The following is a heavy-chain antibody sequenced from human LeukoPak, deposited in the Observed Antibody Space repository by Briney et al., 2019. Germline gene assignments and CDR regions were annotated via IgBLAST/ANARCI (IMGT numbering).Heavy chain of an antibody. CDR1: GGSISSSSYY. V-gene: IGHV4-39*01. CDR2: IYYSGST. D-gene: IGHD3-10*01. J-gene: IGHJ5*02. Sequence: SETLSLXCTVSGGSISSSSYYWGWIRQPPGKGLEWIGSIYYSGSTYYNPSLKSRVTISVDTSKNQFSLKLSSVTAADTAVYYCARLGEVLIHWFDAWGQGTLVTVSS. CDR3: ARLGEVLIHWFDA.